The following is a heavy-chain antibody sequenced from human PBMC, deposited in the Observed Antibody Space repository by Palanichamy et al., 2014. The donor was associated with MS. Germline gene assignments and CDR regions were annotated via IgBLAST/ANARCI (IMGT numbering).Heavy chain of an antibody. D-gene: IGHD7-27*01. V-gene: IGHV1-8*01. CDR1: GYTFTSYD. CDR3: ARVLGYYYYYYMDV. J-gene: IGHJ6*03. Sequence: VQLVQSGAEVKKPGASVKVSCKASGYTFTSYDINWVRQATGQGLEWMGWMNPNSGNTGYAQKFQGRVTTTRNTSISTAYMELSSLRSEDSAVYYCARVLGYYYYYYMDVWGKGTTVTVSS. CDR2: MNPNSGNT.